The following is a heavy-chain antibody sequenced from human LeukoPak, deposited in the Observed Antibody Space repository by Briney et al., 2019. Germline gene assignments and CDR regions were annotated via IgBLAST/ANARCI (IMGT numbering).Heavy chain of an antibody. V-gene: IGHV3-7*01. J-gene: IGHJ4*02. CDR2: IKQDGSET. D-gene: IGHD6-19*01. CDR1: GFTFSNYW. CDR3: AKDSRRIAVAGTRFDY. Sequence: PGGSLRLSCAASGFTFSNYWMNWVRQAPGKGLECLANIKQDGSETYYADSVKGRFTISRDNSKNTLYLQMNSLRAEDTAVYYCAKDSRRIAVAGTRFDYWGQGTLVTVSS.